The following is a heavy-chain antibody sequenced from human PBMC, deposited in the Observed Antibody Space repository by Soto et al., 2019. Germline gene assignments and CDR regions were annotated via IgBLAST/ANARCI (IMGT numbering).Heavy chain of an antibody. CDR3: ARASAIAAAGDYYYDMDV. CDR2: IIPIFGTA. V-gene: IGHV1-69*01. Sequence: QVQLVQSGAEVKKPGSSVKVSCKASGGTFSSYPISWVRQAPGQGLEWMGGIIPIFGTANYAQKFQGRVTITADESTSTAYMELSSLRSEDTAVYYCARASAIAAAGDYYYDMDVWGQGTTVTVSS. J-gene: IGHJ6*02. D-gene: IGHD6-13*01. CDR1: GGTFSSYP.